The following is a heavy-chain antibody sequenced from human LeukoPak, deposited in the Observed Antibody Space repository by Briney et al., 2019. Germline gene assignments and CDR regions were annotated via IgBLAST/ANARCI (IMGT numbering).Heavy chain of an antibody. J-gene: IGHJ3*02. D-gene: IGHD4-17*01. CDR2: INSDGSST. V-gene: IGHV3-74*01. CDR3: ARDYGDYGDDAFDI. CDR1: GFTFSSYW. Sequence: AESMRLSSAASGFTFSSYWMHWVRQAPGKGLVWVSRINSDGSSTSYADSVNGRFTTTRDNAKNTLYLQMNSLRAEDTAVYYCARDYGDYGDDAFDIWGQGTMVTVSS.